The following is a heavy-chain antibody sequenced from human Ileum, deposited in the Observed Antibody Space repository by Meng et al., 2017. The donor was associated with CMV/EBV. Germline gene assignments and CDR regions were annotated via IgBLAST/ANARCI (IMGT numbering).Heavy chain of an antibody. CDR1: GFSPGTSGEG. J-gene: IGHJ4*02. D-gene: IGHD1-26*01. V-gene: IGHV2-5*02. Sequence: FEGFGPTLVKPTEPLTLACTVVGFSPGTSGEGVGWIRQPPGEALEWLALIYRGDDKRYSPSLKSRLTISKDTYKNEVVLTMTYMDPVDTGTYYCAHVVDGHYPSRPDYWGQGTLVTVSS. CDR2: IYRGDDK. CDR3: AHVVDGHYPSRPDY.